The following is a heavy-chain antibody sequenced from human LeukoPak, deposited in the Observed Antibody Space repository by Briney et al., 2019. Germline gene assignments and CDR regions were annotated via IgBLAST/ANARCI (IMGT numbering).Heavy chain of an antibody. D-gene: IGHD6-19*01. CDR1: GGSFSGYY. J-gene: IGHJ4*02. V-gene: IGHV4-34*01. CDR3: ARGGIAVAGEHDY. Sequence: SETLSLTCAVYGGSFSGYYWSWIRQLPGKGLEGIGEINHSGSTNYNPSLKSRVTISVDTSKNQFSLKLSSVTAADPAVYYCARGGIAVAGEHDYWGEGTLVTVSS. CDR2: INHSGST.